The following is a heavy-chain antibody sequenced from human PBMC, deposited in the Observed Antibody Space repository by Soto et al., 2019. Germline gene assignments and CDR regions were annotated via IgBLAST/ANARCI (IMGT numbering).Heavy chain of an antibody. V-gene: IGHV4-31*03. CDR2: IHSRGST. J-gene: IGHJ5*02. D-gene: IGHD3-10*01. CDR1: GASVTTGGYF. Sequence: QVHLQESGPGQVRPSQTLSLTCTVSGASVTTGGYFWTWLRQHPGKGPEWIGYIHSRGSTSYNPSFQSRLSMSLDSSKNHFTLTLTSVTAADTAVYYCAVHRATPGVALPNWFGPWGQGSLVTVSS. CDR3: AVHRATPGVALPNWFGP.